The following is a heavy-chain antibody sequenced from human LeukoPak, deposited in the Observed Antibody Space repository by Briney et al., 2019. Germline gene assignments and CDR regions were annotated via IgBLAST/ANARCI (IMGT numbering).Heavy chain of an antibody. Sequence: GASVKVSCKASGYTFTSYGISWVRQAPGQGLEWMGWISAYNGNTNYAQKLQGRVTMTTDTSTSTAYMELSSLRSEDTAVYYCARGSPLHVLLWFGENHRGWFDPWGQGTLVTVSS. D-gene: IGHD3-10*01. CDR2: ISAYNGNT. CDR1: GYTFTSYG. J-gene: IGHJ5*02. V-gene: IGHV1-18*01. CDR3: ARGSPLHVLLWFGENHRGWFDP.